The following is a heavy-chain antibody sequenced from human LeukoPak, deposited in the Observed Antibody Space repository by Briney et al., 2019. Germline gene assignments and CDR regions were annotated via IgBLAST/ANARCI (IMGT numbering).Heavy chain of an antibody. CDR2: IRSKAYGGTT. Sequence: GRSLRLSCTASGLTFGDYAMNWFRQAPGKGLEWVGFIRSKAYGGTTEYAASVKGRFTISRDDSKSIAYLQMNSLKTEDTAVYYCTRDHDYGDQSPFDYCGQGTLVTVSS. V-gene: IGHV3-49*03. CDR1: GLTFGDYA. D-gene: IGHD4-17*01. CDR3: TRDHDYGDQSPFDY. J-gene: IGHJ4*02.